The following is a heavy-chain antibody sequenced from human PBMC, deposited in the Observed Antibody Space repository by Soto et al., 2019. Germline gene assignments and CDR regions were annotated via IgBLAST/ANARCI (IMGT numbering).Heavy chain of an antibody. J-gene: IGHJ4*02. CDR1: GFTFTSHG. CDR2: ITANNGKT. CDR3: AGGPLFGGVGAFDY. D-gene: IGHD3-3*01. V-gene: IGHV1-18*04. Sequence: QVQLVQSGAEVKKPGASVMVSCKASGFTFTSHGFTWVRQAPGQGLEWMGWITANNGKTNYAQKFQGRVTMTTDTATNTAFMELRSLTSDDTALYFWAGGPLFGGVGAFDYWGQGTLVTVSS.